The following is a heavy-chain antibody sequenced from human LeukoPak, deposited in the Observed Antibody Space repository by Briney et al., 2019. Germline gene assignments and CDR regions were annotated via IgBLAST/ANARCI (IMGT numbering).Heavy chain of an antibody. V-gene: IGHV1-46*01. CDR3: ARAEVIVGTTGFDY. CDR2: TNPSGGST. D-gene: IGHD1-26*01. CDR1: GYTFISYY. J-gene: IGHJ4*02. Sequence: GASVKVSCKASGYTFISYYMHWVRQAPGQGLEWMGITNPSGGSTNYAQKFQGRVTMTRDTSTSTVYMELSSLRSEDTAVYYCARAEVIVGTTGFDYWGQGTLVTVSS.